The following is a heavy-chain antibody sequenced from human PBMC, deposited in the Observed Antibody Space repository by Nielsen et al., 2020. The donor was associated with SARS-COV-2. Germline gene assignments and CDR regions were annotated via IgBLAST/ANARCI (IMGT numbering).Heavy chain of an antibody. CDR2: INSDGSST. V-gene: IGHV3-74*01. J-gene: IGHJ4*02. Sequence: VRQAPGKGLVWVSRINSDGSSTSYADSVKGRFTISRDNAKNTLYLQMNSLRAEDTAVYYCARIAVAGTPMYWGQGTLVTVSS. CDR3: ARIAVAGTPMY. D-gene: IGHD6-19*01.